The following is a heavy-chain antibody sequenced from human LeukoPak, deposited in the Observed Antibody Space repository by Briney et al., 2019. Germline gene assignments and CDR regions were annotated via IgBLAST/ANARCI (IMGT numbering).Heavy chain of an antibody. CDR1: GFTFSSYA. V-gene: IGHV3-23*01. Sequence: GGSLRLSCAASGFTFSSYAMSWVRQAPGKGLEWVSAISGSGGSTYYADSVKGRFTIPRDNSKNTLYLQMNSLRAEDTAVYYCAKDRLFLDAFDIWGQGTMVTVSS. J-gene: IGHJ3*02. D-gene: IGHD2-21*02. CDR3: AKDRLFLDAFDI. CDR2: ISGSGGST.